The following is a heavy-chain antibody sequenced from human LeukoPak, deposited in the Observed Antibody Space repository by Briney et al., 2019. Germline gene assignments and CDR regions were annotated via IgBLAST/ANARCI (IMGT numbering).Heavy chain of an antibody. J-gene: IGHJ4*02. CDR1: GFTFSSYA. CDR2: ISYDGSNK. V-gene: IGHV3-30-3*01. CDR3: AREMTGLFFDY. Sequence: GGSLRLSCAASGFTFSSYAMHWVRQAPGKGLEWVAVISYDGSNKYYADSVKGRFTISRDNSKSTLYLQMNSLRAEDTAVYYCAREMTGLFFDYWGQGTLVTVSS.